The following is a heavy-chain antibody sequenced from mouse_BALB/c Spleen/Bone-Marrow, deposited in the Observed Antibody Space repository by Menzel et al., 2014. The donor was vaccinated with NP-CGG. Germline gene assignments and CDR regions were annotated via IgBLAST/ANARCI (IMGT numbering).Heavy chain of an antibody. V-gene: IGHV5-6-3*01. D-gene: IGHD1-2*01. Sequence: DVHLVESGEGLVQPGGSLKLSCAASGFTFSSYGMSWVRQTPDKRLELVATINSNGGSTYYPDSVKGRFTISRDNAKNTLYLQMSSLKSEDTAMYYCARHYYGARWGQGTLVTVSA. CDR3: ARHYYGAR. CDR2: INSNGGST. J-gene: IGHJ3*01. CDR1: GFTFSSYG.